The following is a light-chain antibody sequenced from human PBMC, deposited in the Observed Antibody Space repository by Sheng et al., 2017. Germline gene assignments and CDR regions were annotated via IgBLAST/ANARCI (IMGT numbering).Light chain of an antibody. CDR2: KDT. CDR1: LLATKF. J-gene: IGLJ3*02. V-gene: IGLV3-25*03. Sequence: SYELTQPPSMSVSPGQTAGITCSADLLATKFSYWYQQKPGQAPVLVINKDTERPSGIPERFSASSSGTVVTLTISGVQAEDEADYYCQTADSSGTWMFGGGTKMTVL. CDR3: QTADSSGTWM.